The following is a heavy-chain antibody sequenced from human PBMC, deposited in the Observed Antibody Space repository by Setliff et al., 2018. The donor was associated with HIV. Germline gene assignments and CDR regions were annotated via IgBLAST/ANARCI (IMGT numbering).Heavy chain of an antibody. CDR1: GGSISSGTYF. Sequence: SETLSLTCTVSGGSISSGTYFWSWIRQPAGKGLEWIGHIHTSGNANYNPSLNSRVTISVDTSKNQFSLKLTSVTAAGTAVYYCARRRSPPSGFYSKYYMDVWGKGTTVTVSS. J-gene: IGHJ6*03. D-gene: IGHD3-22*01. V-gene: IGHV4-61*09. CDR2: IHTSGNA. CDR3: ARRRSPPSGFYSKYYMDV.